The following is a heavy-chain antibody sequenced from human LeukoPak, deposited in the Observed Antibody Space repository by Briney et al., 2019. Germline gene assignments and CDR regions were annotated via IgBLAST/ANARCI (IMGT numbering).Heavy chain of an antibody. J-gene: IGHJ6*02. D-gene: IGHD3-10*01. CDR2: IWYDGSNK. CDR3: ARDIYYGSGSYYDPPAGMDV. V-gene: IGHV3-33*01. Sequence: GGSLRLSCAASGFTFSSYGMHWVRQAPGKGLEWVAVIWYDGSNKYCADSVKGRFTISRDNSKNTLYLQMNSLRAEDTAVYYCARDIYYGSGSYYDPPAGMDVWGQGITVTVFS. CDR1: GFTFSSYG.